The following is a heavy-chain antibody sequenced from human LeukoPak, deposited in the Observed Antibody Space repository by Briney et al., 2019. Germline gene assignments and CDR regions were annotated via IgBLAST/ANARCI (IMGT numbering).Heavy chain of an antibody. V-gene: IGHV1-69*05. Sequence: SVKVSCKASGGTFSNYAISWVRQAPGQGLEWMGRIVPIFGTANYAQKFQGRVTITTDESTSTAYMELSSLRSEDTAVYYCASGTNIVVVVAATLAYWGQGTLVTVSS. J-gene: IGHJ4*02. D-gene: IGHD2-15*01. CDR3: ASGTNIVVVVAATLAY. CDR2: IVPIFGTA. CDR1: GGTFSNYA.